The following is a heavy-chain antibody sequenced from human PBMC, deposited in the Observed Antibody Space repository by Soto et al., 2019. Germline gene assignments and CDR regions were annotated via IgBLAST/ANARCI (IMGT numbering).Heavy chain of an antibody. CDR3: ARGGVGAIFGALGVPYRMDV. D-gene: IGHD3-3*01. CDR1: GGSISSYY. J-gene: IGHJ6*02. V-gene: IGHV4-59*01. CDR2: IYYSGST. Sequence: SETLSLTCTVSGGSISSYYWSWIRQPPGKGLEWIGYIYYSGSTNYNPSLKSRVTISVDTSKNQFSLKLSSVTAADTAVYYCARGGVGAIFGALGVPYRMDVWGQGTTVTVSS.